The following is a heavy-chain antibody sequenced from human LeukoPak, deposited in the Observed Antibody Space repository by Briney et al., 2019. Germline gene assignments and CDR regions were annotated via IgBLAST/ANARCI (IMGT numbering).Heavy chain of an antibody. CDR3: ARQVPDYYDGSGYYP. D-gene: IGHD3-22*01. CDR1: GGSISSGTYY. V-gene: IGHV4-39*01. J-gene: IGHJ4*02. Sequence: KPSETLSLTCTVSGGSISSGTYYLGWIRQPPGKGLEWIGTIYYSGSTYYNPSLKSRVTISVDTSKNQFSLKLISVTAADTAVYFCARQVPDYYDGSGYYPWGQGTLVTVS. CDR2: IYYSGST.